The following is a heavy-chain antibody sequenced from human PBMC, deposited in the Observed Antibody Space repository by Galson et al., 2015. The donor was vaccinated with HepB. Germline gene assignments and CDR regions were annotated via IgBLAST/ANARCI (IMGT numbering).Heavy chain of an antibody. CDR3: ARIRFSSSWFDAFDI. D-gene: IGHD6-13*01. V-gene: IGHV2-70*01. CDR2: IDWDDDK. J-gene: IGHJ3*02. Sequence: PALVKPTQTLTLTCTFSGFSLTTGKMCVSWIRQPPGKALEWLALIDWDDDKYYSTSLKTRLTISKDTSKNQVVLTMTNMDPVDTATYYCARIRFSSSWFDAFDIWGQGTTVTVSS. CDR1: GFSLTTGKMC.